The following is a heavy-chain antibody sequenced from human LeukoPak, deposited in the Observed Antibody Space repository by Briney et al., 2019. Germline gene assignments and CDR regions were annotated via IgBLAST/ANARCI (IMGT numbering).Heavy chain of an antibody. CDR1: GFTFDDYA. V-gene: IGHV3-48*02. D-gene: IGHD5-18*01. CDR3: ARMIDYNYGYAFDY. Sequence: GGSLRLSCAASGFTFDDYAMHWVRQAPGKGLEWVSYMSTSGSISYTDSVKGRFTISRDSAKNSLYLQMNSLRDGDTAVYYCARMIDYNYGYAFDYWGQGTLVTVSS. CDR2: MSTSGSI. J-gene: IGHJ4*02.